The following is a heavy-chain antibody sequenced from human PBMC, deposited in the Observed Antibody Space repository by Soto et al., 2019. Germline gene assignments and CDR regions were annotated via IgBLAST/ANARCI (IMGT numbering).Heavy chain of an antibody. V-gene: IGHV3-7*01. CDR2: IKQDGSEK. Sequence: HPGGSLRLSCAASGVTFSSYWMSWVRQAPGKGLEWVANIKQDGSEKYYVDSVKGRFTISRDNAKNSLYLQMNSLRAEDTAVYYCARDPMYYDFWSDYWGQGTLVTVSS. J-gene: IGHJ4*02. D-gene: IGHD3-3*01. CDR3: ARDPMYYDFWSDY. CDR1: GVTFSSYW.